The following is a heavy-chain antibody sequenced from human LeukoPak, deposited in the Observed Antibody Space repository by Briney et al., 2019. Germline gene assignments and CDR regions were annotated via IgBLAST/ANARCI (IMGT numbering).Heavy chain of an antibody. CDR2: MNPNSGNT. Sequence: ASVKVSCKASGYTFTSYGISWVRQAPGQGLEWMGWMNPNSGNTGYAQKFQGRVTMTRNTSISTAYMELSSLRSEDTAVYYCAMGRCSSTSCYMGYYYYYGMDVWGQGTTVTVSS. CDR3: AMGRCSSTSCYMGYYYYYGMDV. V-gene: IGHV1-8*02. CDR1: GYTFTSYG. J-gene: IGHJ6*02. D-gene: IGHD2-2*02.